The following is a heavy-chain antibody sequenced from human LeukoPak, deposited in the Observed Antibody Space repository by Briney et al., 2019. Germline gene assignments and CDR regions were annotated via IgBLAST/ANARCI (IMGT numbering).Heavy chain of an antibody. CDR3: ARLYCSGGSCYSRFDY. V-gene: IGHV4-59*08. CDR1: GGSISSYY. J-gene: IGHJ4*02. Sequence: PETLSLTCTVSGGSISSYYWSWIRQPPGKGLEWIGYIYYSGSTNYNPSLKSRVTISVDTSKNQFSLKLSSVTAADTAVYYCARLYCSGGSCYSRFDYWGQGTLVTVSS. D-gene: IGHD2-15*01. CDR2: IYYSGST.